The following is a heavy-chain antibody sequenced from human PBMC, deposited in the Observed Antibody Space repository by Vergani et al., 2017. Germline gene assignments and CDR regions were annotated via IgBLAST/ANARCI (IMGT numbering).Heavy chain of an antibody. CDR2: ISYDGTQK. CDR3: ATKSCGTPGCQIGYFRE. CDR1: GFIFSDYV. V-gene: IGHV3-30*03. D-gene: IGHD1-1*01. J-gene: IGHJ1*01. Sequence: QVQLVESGGGVVQPGKSLSLSCETSGFIFSDYVMHWVRQAPGKGLEWVAVISYDGTQKHYADSVKGRFTISRDNSKSTLYLQMNSLRTEDTAVYYCATKSCGTPGCQIGYFREWGQGTLVTVSS.